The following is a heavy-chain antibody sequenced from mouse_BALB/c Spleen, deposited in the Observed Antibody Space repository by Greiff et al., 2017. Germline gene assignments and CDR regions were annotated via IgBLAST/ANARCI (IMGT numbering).Heavy chain of an antibody. CDR3: ARNYRYDEDYYAMDY. D-gene: IGHD2-14*01. J-gene: IGHJ4*01. V-gene: IGHV5-4*02. Sequence: EVQVVESGGGLVKPGGSLKLSCAASGFTFSDYYMYWVRQTPEKRLEWVATISDGGSYTYYPDSVKGRFTISRDNAKNNLYLQMSSLKSEDTAMYYCARNYRYDEDYYAMDYWGQGTSVTVSS. CDR2: ISDGGSYT. CDR1: GFTFSDYY.